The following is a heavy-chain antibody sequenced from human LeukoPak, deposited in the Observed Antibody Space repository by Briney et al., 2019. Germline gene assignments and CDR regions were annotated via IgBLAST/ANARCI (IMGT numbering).Heavy chain of an antibody. CDR1: GGSISSYY. J-gene: IGHJ3*02. CDR2: IYYSGST. Sequence: SETLSLTCTVSGGSISSYYWSWIRQPPGKGLEWIGYIYYSGSTNYNPSLKSRVTISVDTSKNQFSLKLSSVTAADTAVYYCARSQGYGDYEGAFDTWGQGTMVTVSS. CDR3: ARSQGYGDYEGAFDT. D-gene: IGHD4-17*01. V-gene: IGHV4-59*01.